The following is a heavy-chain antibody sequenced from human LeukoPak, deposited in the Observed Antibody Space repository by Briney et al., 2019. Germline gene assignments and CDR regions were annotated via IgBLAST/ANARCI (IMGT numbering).Heavy chain of an antibody. Sequence: ASVKVSCKASGYTFSSYDINWVRQATVQGLEWMGWMNPNSGNTGYAQKFQGRGTMTRSASISTAYMEVSSLRSEDTAVYYCARGLAAAGRRGNYWGQGTLVYVSS. J-gene: IGHJ4*02. D-gene: IGHD6-13*01. CDR2: MNPNSGNT. CDR1: GYTFSSYD. V-gene: IGHV1-8*01. CDR3: ARGLAAAGRRGNY.